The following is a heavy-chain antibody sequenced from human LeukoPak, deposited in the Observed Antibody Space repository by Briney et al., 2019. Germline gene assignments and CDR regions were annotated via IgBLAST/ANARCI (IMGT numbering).Heavy chain of an antibody. J-gene: IGHJ4*02. CDR3: ARDWFAD. Sequence: GGSLRLSCAASGFTFSSNEMNWVRQAPGKGLEWVSYINSGGTIIYYADSVKGRFTISRDNAKNSLYLQMNSLRAEDTAIYYCARDWFADWGEGTLVIVSS. CDR1: GFTFSSNE. CDR2: INSGGTII. V-gene: IGHV3-48*03.